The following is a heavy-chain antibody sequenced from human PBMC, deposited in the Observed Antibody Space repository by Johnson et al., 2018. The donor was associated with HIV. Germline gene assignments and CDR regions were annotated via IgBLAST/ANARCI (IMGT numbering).Heavy chain of an antibody. CDR2: ISSGGGST. Sequence: QVQLVESGGGLVKPGGSLRLSCAASGFTFSGYYMSWIRQAPGKGLEWVSYISSGGGSTYYADSVKGRFTISRDNAKNSLYLQMNSLRAEDTALYYSERGPPVDGCNAEGAFDIWGQGTMVTVSS. D-gene: IGHD4-23*01. CDR3: ERGPPVDGCNAEGAFDI. V-gene: IGHV3-11*01. CDR1: GFTFSGYY. J-gene: IGHJ3*02.